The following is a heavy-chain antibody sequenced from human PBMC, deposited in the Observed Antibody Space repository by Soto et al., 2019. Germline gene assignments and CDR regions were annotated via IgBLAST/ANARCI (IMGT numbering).Heavy chain of an antibody. D-gene: IGHD3-10*01. CDR2: IDPSDSYT. Sequence: PGESLKISCKGSEFHFTSYWINWVRQVPGKGLEWMGRIDPSDSYTNYTPSFQGHVAISVDRSISTAYLQWSSLKASDTAIYYCARLQYHYGSGSPTGVMDVWGQGTTVTVSS. CDR3: ARLQYHYGSGSPTGVMDV. CDR1: EFHFTSYW. J-gene: IGHJ6*02. V-gene: IGHV5-10-1*01.